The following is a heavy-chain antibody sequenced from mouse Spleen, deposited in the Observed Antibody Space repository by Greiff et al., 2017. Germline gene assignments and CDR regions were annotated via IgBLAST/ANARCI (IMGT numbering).Heavy chain of an antibody. CDR1: GFTFTDYY. CDR2: IRNKANGYTT. CDR3: ARIYYGYLFDY. D-gene: IGHD2-2*01. J-gene: IGHJ2*01. Sequence: DVHLVESGGGLVQPGGSLSLSCAASGFTFTDYYMSWVRQPPGKALEWLGFIRNKANGYTTEYSASVKGRFTISRDNSQSILYLQMNALRAEDSATYYCARIYYGYLFDYWGQGTTLTVSS. V-gene: IGHV7-3*01.